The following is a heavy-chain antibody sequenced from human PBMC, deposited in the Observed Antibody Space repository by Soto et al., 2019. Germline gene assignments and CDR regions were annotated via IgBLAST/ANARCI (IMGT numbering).Heavy chain of an antibody. J-gene: IGHJ6*02. D-gene: IGHD6-19*01. CDR3: ARDRTGGWHRVQEGHYYGMDV. CDR2: IYTSGST. CDR1: GGSISSYY. V-gene: IGHV4-4*07. Sequence: SETLSLTCTVSGGSISSYYWSWIRQPAGKGLEWIGRIYTSGSTNYNPSLKSRVTMSVDTSKNQFSLKLSSVTAADTAVYYCARDRTGGWHRVQEGHYYGMDVWGQGTTVTVSS.